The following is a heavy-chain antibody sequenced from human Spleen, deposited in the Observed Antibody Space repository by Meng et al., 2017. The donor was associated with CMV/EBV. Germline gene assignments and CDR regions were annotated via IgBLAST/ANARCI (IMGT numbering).Heavy chain of an antibody. CDR1: GFNFSSDA. CDR2: ISYDGSNK. CDR3: ARESRGNFDN. V-gene: IGHV3-30*04. Sequence: LCCAASGFNFSSDAMHWGRQAPGKGLEWVAVISYDGSNKYYADSVKGRFTISRDNAKNSLYLQMNSLRAEDTAVYYCARESRGNFDNWGQGTLVTVSS. D-gene: IGHD3-16*01. J-gene: IGHJ4*02.